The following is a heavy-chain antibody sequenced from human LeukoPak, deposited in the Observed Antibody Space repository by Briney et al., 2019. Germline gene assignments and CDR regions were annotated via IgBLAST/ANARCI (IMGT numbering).Heavy chain of an antibody. Sequence: ASVKVSCKASGYTFTSYDINWVRQASGQGLEWMGWMNPNSGNTAYARKFQGRVTMTRNTSISTAYMELSSLRSEDTAVYYCARGHSGSYFPLDYWGQGTLVTVSS. V-gene: IGHV1-8*02. CDR1: GYTFTSYD. J-gene: IGHJ4*02. CDR2: MNPNSGNT. D-gene: IGHD1-26*01. CDR3: ARGHSGSYFPLDY.